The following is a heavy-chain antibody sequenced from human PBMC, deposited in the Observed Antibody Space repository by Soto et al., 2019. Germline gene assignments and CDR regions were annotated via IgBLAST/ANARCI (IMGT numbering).Heavy chain of an antibody. V-gene: IGHV1-69*13. J-gene: IGHJ3*02. CDR1: GGTFSSYA. CDR2: IIPIFGTA. D-gene: IGHD6-13*01. Sequence: GASVKVSCKASGGTFSSYAISWVRQAPGQGLEWMGGIIPIFGTANYAQKFRGRVTITADESTSTAYMELSSLRSEDTAVYYCARALGIAAAAAFDIWGQGTMVTVSS. CDR3: ARALGIAAAAAFDI.